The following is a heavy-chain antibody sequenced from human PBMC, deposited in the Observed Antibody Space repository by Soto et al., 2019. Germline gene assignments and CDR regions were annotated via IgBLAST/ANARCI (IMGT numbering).Heavy chain of an antibody. J-gene: IGHJ4*02. CDR2: ISSSSSYT. Sequence: QVQLVESGGGLVKPGGSLRLSCAASGFTFSDYYMSWIRQAPGKGLEWVSYISSSSSYTNYADSVKGRFTISRDNAKNSLYLQMNSLRAEDTAVYYCASRGYSYGYRPDFDYWGQGTLVTVSS. CDR3: ASRGYSYGYRPDFDY. CDR1: GFTFSDYY. D-gene: IGHD5-18*01. V-gene: IGHV3-11*05.